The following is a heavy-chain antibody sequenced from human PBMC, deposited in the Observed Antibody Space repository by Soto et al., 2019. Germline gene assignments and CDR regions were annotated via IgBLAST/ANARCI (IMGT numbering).Heavy chain of an antibody. V-gene: IGHV4-31*03. CDR1: GGSISSGGYY. D-gene: IGHD3-22*01. J-gene: IGHJ5*02. Sequence: SETLSLTCTVSGGSISSGGYYWSWIRQHPGKGLEWIGYIYYSGSTYYNPSLKSRVTISVDTSKNQFSLKLSSVTAADTAVYYCARTVNYYDSSEEWFDPWGQGTLVTVSS. CDR2: IYYSGST. CDR3: ARTVNYYDSSEEWFDP.